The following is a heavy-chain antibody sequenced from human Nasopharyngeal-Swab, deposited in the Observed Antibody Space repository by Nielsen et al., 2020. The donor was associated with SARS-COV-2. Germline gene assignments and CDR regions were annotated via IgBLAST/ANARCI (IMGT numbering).Heavy chain of an antibody. V-gene: IGHV4-59*08. D-gene: IGHD5-18*01. CDR2: IYYSGST. J-gene: IGHJ6*02. Sequence: WIRQPPGKGLEWIGYIYYSGSTNYNPSLKSRVTISVDTSNIQFSLKLTSVTAADTAVYYCARRAVGGYHPNYYYGMDVWGQGTTVTVSS. CDR3: ARRAVGGYHPNYYYGMDV.